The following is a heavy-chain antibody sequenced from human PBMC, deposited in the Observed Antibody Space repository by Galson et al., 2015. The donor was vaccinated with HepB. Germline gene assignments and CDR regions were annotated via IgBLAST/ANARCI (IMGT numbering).Heavy chain of an antibody. Sequence: SLRLSCAASGFSFFRYWMSWVRQAPGKGLEWVANIKQDGSEKYYVDSVKGRFSISRDNAKNSLYLQMNSLRAEDTAVYYCARDHGIATSGDAFGVWGQGTKVTVSS. CDR3: ARDHGIATSGDAFGV. J-gene: IGHJ3*01. V-gene: IGHV3-7*03. CDR1: GFSFFRYW. D-gene: IGHD6-13*01. CDR2: IKQDGSEK.